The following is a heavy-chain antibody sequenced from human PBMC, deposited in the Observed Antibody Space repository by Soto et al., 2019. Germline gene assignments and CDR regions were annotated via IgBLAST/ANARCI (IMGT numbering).Heavy chain of an antibody. CDR3: ARRGRRVCVYGNR. D-gene: IGHD2-21*01. Sequence: SETLSLTCAVYGGSFSGYYWSWIRQPPGKGLEWIGEINHSGSTNYNPSLQSRVTISVDTSKNQFSLKLSSVTAADTALYNCARRGRRVCVYGNRWGQGTLVTVS. V-gene: IGHV4-34*01. CDR1: GGSFSGYY. J-gene: IGHJ4*02. CDR2: INHSGST.